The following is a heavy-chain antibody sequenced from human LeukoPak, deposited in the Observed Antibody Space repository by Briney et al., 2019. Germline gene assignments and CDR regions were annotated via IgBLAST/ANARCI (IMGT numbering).Heavy chain of an antibody. CDR2: IYSGGST. V-gene: IGHV3-66*01. D-gene: IGHD1-26*01. Sequence: GGSLRLSCAASGFTVSSNYMSWVRQAPGKGLEWVSVIYSGGSTYYADSVKGRFTISRDNSKTTLDLQMNSLRAEDTAVYYCARDIKIVGARAPDAFDIWGQGTMVTVSS. CDR1: GFTVSSNY. J-gene: IGHJ3*02. CDR3: ARDIKIVGARAPDAFDI.